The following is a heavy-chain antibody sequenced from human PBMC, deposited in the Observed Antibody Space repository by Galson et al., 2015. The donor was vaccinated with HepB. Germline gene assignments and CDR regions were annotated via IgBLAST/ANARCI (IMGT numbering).Heavy chain of an antibody. J-gene: IGHJ6*03. CDR2: IIPILGIA. V-gene: IGHV1-69*10. CDR1: GGTFSSYA. CDR3: ARDMNQMTTVTTGWSPLAYYMDV. D-gene: IGHD4-11*01. Sequence: SVKVSCKASGGTFSSYAISWVRQAPGQGLEWMGGIIPILGIANYAQKFQGRVTITADKSTSTAYMELSSLRSEDTAVYYCARDMNQMTTVTTGWSPLAYYMDVWGKGTTVTVSS.